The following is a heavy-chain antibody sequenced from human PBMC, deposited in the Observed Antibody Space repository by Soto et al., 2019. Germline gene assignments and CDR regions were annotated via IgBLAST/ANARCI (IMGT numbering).Heavy chain of an antibody. D-gene: IGHD5-12*01. Sequence: GASVKVSCKASGGTFSSYAISWVRQAPGQGLEWMGGIIPIFGTANYAQKFQGRVTITADESTSTAYMELSSLRSEDTAVYYCASSRSGYDSQYYYYGMDVWGQGTTVTVSS. V-gene: IGHV1-69*13. CDR3: ASSRSGYDSQYYYYGMDV. J-gene: IGHJ6*02. CDR2: IIPIFGTA. CDR1: GGTFSSYA.